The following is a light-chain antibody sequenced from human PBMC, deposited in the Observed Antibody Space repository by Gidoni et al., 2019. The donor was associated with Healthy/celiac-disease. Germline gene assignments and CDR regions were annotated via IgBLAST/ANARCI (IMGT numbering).Light chain of an antibody. Sequence: EIVLTQSPATRSLSPGARATLSCRASQSVNSYLAWYQQKPGQAPRLLIYDASNRATGIPARFSGSGSGTDFTLTISSREPEDFAVYYCQQRRNWPPVYTFGQGTKLEIK. CDR1: QSVNSY. V-gene: IGKV3-11*01. CDR2: DAS. J-gene: IGKJ2*01. CDR3: QQRRNWPPVYT.